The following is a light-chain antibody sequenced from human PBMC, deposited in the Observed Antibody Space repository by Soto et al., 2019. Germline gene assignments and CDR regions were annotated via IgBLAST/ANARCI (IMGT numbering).Light chain of an antibody. CDR2: SNH. V-gene: IGLV1-44*01. CDR3: AAWDDSLNGPV. J-gene: IGLJ1*01. Sequence: QSVLTQPPSASGIPGQRVTISCSGSSSNIGSNTVSWYQQLPGKAPKLLISSNHQRPSGVPDRFSGSKSGTSASLAISGLQSEDEADYYCAAWDDSLNGPVFGTGTKVTVL. CDR1: SSNIGSNT.